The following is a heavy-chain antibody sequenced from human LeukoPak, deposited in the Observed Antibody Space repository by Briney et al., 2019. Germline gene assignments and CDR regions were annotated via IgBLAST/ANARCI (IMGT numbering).Heavy chain of an antibody. D-gene: IGHD3-16*01. Sequence: GGSLRLSCAASGFTFNSYAMSWVRQAPGKGLEGVSAISGSGGSTYYADSVKGRFTISRDTSKNTLYLQMNSLRAEETAVYYCAKVLWGSNTQVGDYWGQGTLVTVSS. V-gene: IGHV3-23*01. CDR2: ISGSGGST. CDR3: AKVLWGSNTQVGDY. J-gene: IGHJ4*02. CDR1: GFTFNSYA.